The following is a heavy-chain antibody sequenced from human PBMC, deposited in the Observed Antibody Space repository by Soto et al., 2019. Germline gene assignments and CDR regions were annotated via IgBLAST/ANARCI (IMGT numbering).Heavy chain of an antibody. D-gene: IGHD4-17*01. CDR3: AATVTTVLNDAFDI. CDR1: GYTFTGYG. Sequence: ASVKVSCKASGYTFTGYGISWVRQAPGQGLEWMGWINPYSGNTSYAQKLQGRVTMTRNTSISTAYMELSSLRSEDTAVYYCAATVTTVLNDAFDIWGQGTMVTXSS. J-gene: IGHJ3*02. CDR2: INPYSGNT. V-gene: IGHV1-8*02.